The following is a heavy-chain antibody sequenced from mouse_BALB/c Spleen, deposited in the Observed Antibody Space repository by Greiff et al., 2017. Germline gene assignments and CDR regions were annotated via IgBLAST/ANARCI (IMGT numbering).Heavy chain of an antibody. J-gene: IGHJ2*01. Sequence: EVQLVESGGGLVKPGGSLKLSCAASGFTFSSYAMSWVRQTPEKRLEWVATISSGGSYTYYPDSVKGRFTISRDNAKNTLYLQMSSLRSEDTAMYYCASRPYGNYYFDYWGQGTTLTVSS. D-gene: IGHD2-10*02. CDR2: ISSGGSYT. CDR1: GFTFSSYA. CDR3: ASRPYGNYYFDY. V-gene: IGHV5-9-3*01.